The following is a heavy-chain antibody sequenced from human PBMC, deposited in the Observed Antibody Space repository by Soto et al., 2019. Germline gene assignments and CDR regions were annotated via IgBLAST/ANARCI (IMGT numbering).Heavy chain of an antibody. CDR3: ASLTNWSSGDGRIDV. V-gene: IGHV1-69*01. CDR1: GGTFNTYT. Sequence: QVQLVQSGAEVNKPGSSVKVSCKASGGTFNTYTISWVRQVPGQGLEWMGGIMPLYAKPTYAQTFQGRLMIAAYEHTNTVYMELSSLRSEDTALYYCASLTNWSSGDGRIDVWGRGTAVSVSS. CDR2: IMPLYAKP. D-gene: IGHD1-20*01. J-gene: IGHJ6*02.